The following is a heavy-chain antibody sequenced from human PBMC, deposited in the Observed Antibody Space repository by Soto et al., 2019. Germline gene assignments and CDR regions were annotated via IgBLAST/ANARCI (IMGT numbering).Heavy chain of an antibody. Sequence: LRLSCAASGFIFSSSWMSWVRQAPGKGLEWVANIKQDGSQKYYVDSVKGRFTISRDNAKNSLYLQMNSLRAEDTAVYYCAKPQVDCSSTTCYSDYYYYYGMDVWGQGTTVTVSS. D-gene: IGHD2-2*01. V-gene: IGHV3-7*03. CDR3: AKPQVDCSSTTCYSDYYYYYGMDV. J-gene: IGHJ6*02. CDR1: GFIFSSSW. CDR2: IKQDGSQK.